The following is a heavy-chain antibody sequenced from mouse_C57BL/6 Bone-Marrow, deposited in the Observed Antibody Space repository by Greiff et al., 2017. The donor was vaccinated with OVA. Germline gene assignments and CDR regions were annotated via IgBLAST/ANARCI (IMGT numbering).Heavy chain of an antibody. V-gene: IGHV5-4*01. D-gene: IGHD4-1*01. CDR1: GFTFSSYA. Sequence: EVQGVESGGGLVKPGGSLKLSCAASGFTFSSYAMSWVRQTPEKRLEWVATISDGGSYTYYPDNVKGRFTISRDNAKNNLYLQMSHLKSEDTAMYYCARDLSLTGIDYWGQGTTLTVSS. J-gene: IGHJ2*01. CDR3: ARDLSLTGIDY. CDR2: ISDGGSYT.